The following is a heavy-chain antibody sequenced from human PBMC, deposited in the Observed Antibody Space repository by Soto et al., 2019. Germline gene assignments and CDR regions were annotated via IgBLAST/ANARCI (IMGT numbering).Heavy chain of an antibody. CDR3: VRAAGDRGNDYVYYYGMDV. Sequence: QVQLVESGGGVVQPGRSLRLSCAASGFTFSSYGMHWVRQAPGKGLEWVALVWYDGGNKYYADSLKGRFTLSRDNSKNTLYLHMNSLRDADTAVYYCVRAAGDRGNDYVYYYGMDVWGQGTTVTGSS. CDR1: GFTFSSYG. V-gene: IGHV3-33*01. CDR2: VWYDGGNK. D-gene: IGHD5-12*01. J-gene: IGHJ6*02.